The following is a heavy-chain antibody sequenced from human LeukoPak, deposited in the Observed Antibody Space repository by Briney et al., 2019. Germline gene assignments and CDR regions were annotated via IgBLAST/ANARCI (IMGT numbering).Heavy chain of an antibody. V-gene: IGHV3-21*01. Sequence: GGSLRLSCAASGFTFSGYSMNWDRQAPGKGLEWVSSITSSSSYIYYSDSVKGRFTISRDNAKNSMYLQMNSLRAEDTAVYYCARCGGGNPRWFDPWGQGTLVTVSS. J-gene: IGHJ5*02. CDR2: ITSSSSYI. CDR3: ARCGGGNPRWFDP. CDR1: GFTFSGYS. D-gene: IGHD4-23*01.